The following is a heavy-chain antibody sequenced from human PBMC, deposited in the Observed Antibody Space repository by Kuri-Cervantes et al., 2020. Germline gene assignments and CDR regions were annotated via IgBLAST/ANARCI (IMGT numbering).Heavy chain of an antibody. CDR2: INPNSGGT. V-gene: IGHV1-2*02. D-gene: IGHD3-10*01. J-gene: IGHJ6*01. CDR3: ARDPRFFYGMDV. Sequence: ASVKVSCKASGGTFSSYTISWVRQAPGQGLEWMGWINPNSGGTNYAQKFQGRVTMTRDTSISTAYMELSRLRSDDTAVYYCARDPRFFYGMDVWGQGTTVTGYS. CDR1: GGTFSSYT.